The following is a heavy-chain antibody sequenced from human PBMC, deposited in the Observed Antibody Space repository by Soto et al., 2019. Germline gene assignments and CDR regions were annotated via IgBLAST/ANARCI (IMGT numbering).Heavy chain of an antibody. CDR2: IITLFGTS. D-gene: IGHD2-21*02. Sequence: VQLMQSGAEVKKPGSSVKVSCKASGGTFSSHSINWVRQAPGQGLEWMGGIITLFGTSNYAQNFQGRVTITAYQSTSTAYMELNRLTSDDTAVYYCAREVGYGDFSAALLDWGQGTLVTVSS. J-gene: IGHJ4*02. CDR1: GGTFSSHS. CDR3: AREVGYGDFSAALLD. V-gene: IGHV1-69*01.